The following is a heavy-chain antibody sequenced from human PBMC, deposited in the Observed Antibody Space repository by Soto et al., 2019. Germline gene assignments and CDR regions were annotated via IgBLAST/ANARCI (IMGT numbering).Heavy chain of an antibody. J-gene: IGHJ4*02. CDR1: GGSISSYY. CDR2: IYYSGST. CDR3: ARYNWNDYYFDY. Sequence: ASETLSLTCTVSGGSISSYYWSWIRQPPGKGLEWIGYIYYSGSTNYNPSLKSRVTISVDTSKNQFSLKLSSVTAADTAVYYCARYNWNDYYFDYWGQGTLVTVSS. D-gene: IGHD1-1*01. V-gene: IGHV4-59*01.